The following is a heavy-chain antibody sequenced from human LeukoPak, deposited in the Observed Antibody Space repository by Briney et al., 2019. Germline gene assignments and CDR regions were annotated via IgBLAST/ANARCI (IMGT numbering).Heavy chain of an antibody. CDR2: ISGSGGST. CDR3: AKGRITMIVVVTEYFQH. Sequence: GGSLRLSCAASGFTFSGYAMSWVRQAPGKGLEWVSAISGSGGSTYYADSVKGRFTISRDNSKNTLYLQMNSLRAEDTAVYYCAKGRITMIVVVTEYFQHWGQGTLVTVSS. V-gene: IGHV3-23*01. J-gene: IGHJ1*01. D-gene: IGHD3-22*01. CDR1: GFTFSGYA.